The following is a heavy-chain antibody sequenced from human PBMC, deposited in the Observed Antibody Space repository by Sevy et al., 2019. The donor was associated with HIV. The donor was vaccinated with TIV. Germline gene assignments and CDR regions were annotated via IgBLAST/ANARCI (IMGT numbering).Heavy chain of an antibody. Sequence: GGSLRLSCVASGFTFSIYAMSWVRQAPGKGLEWVSGISGSYNSTYYADSVKGRFTISRDNSKNTLYLQMNSLRAEDTAVYYCAKDLYYDTSLFDYWGQGTLVTVSS. V-gene: IGHV3-23*01. CDR1: GFTFSIYA. CDR2: ISGSYNST. D-gene: IGHD3-22*01. J-gene: IGHJ4*02. CDR3: AKDLYYDTSLFDY.